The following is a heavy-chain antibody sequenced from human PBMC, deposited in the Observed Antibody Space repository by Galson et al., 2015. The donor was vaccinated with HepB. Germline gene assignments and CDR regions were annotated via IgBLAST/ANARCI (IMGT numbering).Heavy chain of an antibody. Sequence: SLRLSCAASGFTFSSYAMHWVRQAPGKGLEWVAVISYDGSNKYYADSVKGRFTISRDNSKNTLYLQMNSLRAEDTAVYYCAREPGSSGYSSSWLVFDYWGQGTLVTVSS. CDR2: ISYDGSNK. J-gene: IGHJ4*02. CDR3: AREPGSSGYSSSWLVFDY. D-gene: IGHD6-13*01. V-gene: IGHV3-30*04. CDR1: GFTFSSYA.